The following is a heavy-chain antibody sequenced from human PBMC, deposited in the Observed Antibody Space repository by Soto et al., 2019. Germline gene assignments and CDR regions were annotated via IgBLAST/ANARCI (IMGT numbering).Heavy chain of an antibody. CDR1: GFTVSSNY. CDR3: ARGRAAAGTAFDI. V-gene: IGHV3-53*01. Sequence: GGSLRLSCAASGFTVSSNYMSWVRQAPGKGLEWVSVIYSGGSTYYADSVKGRFTISRDNSKNTLYLQMNSLRAEDTAVYYCARGRAAAGTAFDIWGQGTMVTVS. CDR2: IYSGGST. J-gene: IGHJ3*02. D-gene: IGHD6-13*01.